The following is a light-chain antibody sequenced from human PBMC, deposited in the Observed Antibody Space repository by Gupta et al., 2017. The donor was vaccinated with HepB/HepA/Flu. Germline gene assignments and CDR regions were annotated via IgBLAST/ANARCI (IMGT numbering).Light chain of an antibody. CDR2: RAS. Sequence: DIQMTQSPSTLSASVGDRVTITCRASQSIGNNLAWYQQKPGKAPNVLIDRASTLESGVPSRFSGSESGTEFTLTISSLQPDDFATYYCQQYYSLRTFGQGTKVEIK. CDR1: QSIGNN. J-gene: IGKJ1*01. CDR3: QQYYSLRT. V-gene: IGKV1-5*03.